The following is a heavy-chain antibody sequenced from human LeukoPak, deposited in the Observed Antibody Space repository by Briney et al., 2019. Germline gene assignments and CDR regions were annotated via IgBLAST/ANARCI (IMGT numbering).Heavy chain of an antibody. Sequence: PGGSLRLSCAASGFTFSSYAMSWVRQAPGKGLEWVSAISGSGGSTYYADSVKGRFTISRDNSKNTLYLQMNSLRAEDTAVYYCAKDYDYVWGSYRPEYFQHWGQGPLVTVSS. CDR3: AKDYDYVWGSYRPEYFQH. CDR1: GFTFSSYA. V-gene: IGHV3-23*01. J-gene: IGHJ1*01. CDR2: ISGSGGST. D-gene: IGHD3-16*02.